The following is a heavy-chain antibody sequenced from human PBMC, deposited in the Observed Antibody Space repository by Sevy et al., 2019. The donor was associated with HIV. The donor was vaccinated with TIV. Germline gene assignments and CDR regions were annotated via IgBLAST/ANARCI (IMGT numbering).Heavy chain of an antibody. CDR2: MNPNTGNT. CDR3: AKGPEKPYYYYYMDV. J-gene: IGHJ6*03. V-gene: IGHV1-8*01. Sequence: ASLKVSCKASGYTFTSYDINWVRQATGQGLEWMGWMNPNTGNTGYAQKFHGRVTMTRNTSISTAYMELSSLRSEDTAVYYCAKGPEKPYYYYYMDVWGKGTTVTVSS. CDR1: GYTFTSYD.